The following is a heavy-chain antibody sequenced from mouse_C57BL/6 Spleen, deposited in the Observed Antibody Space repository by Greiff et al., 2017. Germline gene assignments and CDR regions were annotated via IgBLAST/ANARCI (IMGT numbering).Heavy chain of an antibody. V-gene: IGHV1-82*01. CDR1: GYAFSSSW. CDR2: IYPGDGDT. CDR3: ARLAITYY. Sequence: QVQLQQSGPELVKPGASVKISCKASGYAFSSSWMNWVKQRPGKGLEWIGRIYPGDGDTNYNGKFKGKATLTADKSSSTAYMQLSSLTSEDSAVYFCARLAITYYWGQGTTLTVSS. J-gene: IGHJ2*01. D-gene: IGHD1-1*01.